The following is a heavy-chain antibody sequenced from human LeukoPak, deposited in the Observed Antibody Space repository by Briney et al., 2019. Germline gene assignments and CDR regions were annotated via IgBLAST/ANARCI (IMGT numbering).Heavy chain of an antibody. J-gene: IGHJ6*03. D-gene: IGHD6-13*01. CDR2: ISSSSSYI. CDR1: GFTFSDYY. V-gene: IGHV3-11*06. CDR3: ARVGQQLDPGNYYYMDV. Sequence: GGSLRLSCAASGFTFSDYYMSWIRQAPGKGLEWVSSISSSSSYIYYADSVNGRFTISKDNAKNSLYLQMNSLRAEDTAVYYCARVGQQLDPGNYYYMDVWGKGTTVTVSS.